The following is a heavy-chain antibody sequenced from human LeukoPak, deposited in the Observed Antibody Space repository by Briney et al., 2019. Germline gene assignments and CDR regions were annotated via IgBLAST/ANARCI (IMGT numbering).Heavy chain of an antibody. Sequence: GESLKISCKGSGYSFTSYWIGWVRQMPGKGLEWMGIIYPGDSDTRYSPSFQGQVTISADKSISTAYLQWSSLKASDTAMYYCAVNLGYCSSTSCYWDYWGQRTLVTVSS. V-gene: IGHV5-51*01. CDR2: IYPGDSDT. D-gene: IGHD2-2*01. J-gene: IGHJ4*02. CDR3: AVNLGYCSSTSCYWDY. CDR1: GYSFTSYW.